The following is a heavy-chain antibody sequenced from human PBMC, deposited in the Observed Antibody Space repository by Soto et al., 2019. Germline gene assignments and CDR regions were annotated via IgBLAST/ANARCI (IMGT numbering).Heavy chain of an antibody. D-gene: IGHD6-6*01. CDR3: ARDMGSSSAFDY. V-gene: IGHV1-69*06. CDR2: ITPMFGTP. Sequence: GASGKVSCKASGGTFSSYTITWVRQAPGQGLEWMGGITPMFGTPNYAQRFRGRVTITADKSTSTAYMELSSLRSEDTAVYYCARDMGSSSAFDYWGQGTLVTVSS. CDR1: GGTFSSYT. J-gene: IGHJ4*02.